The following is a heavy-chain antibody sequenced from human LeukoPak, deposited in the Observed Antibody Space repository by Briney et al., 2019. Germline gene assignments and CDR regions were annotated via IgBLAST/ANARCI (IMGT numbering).Heavy chain of an antibody. J-gene: IGHJ4*02. CDR1: GFTVSSNY. Sequence: GGSLRLSCAASGFTVSSNYMSWVRQAPGKGLEWVSSISSSSSYIYYADSVKGRFTISRDNAKNSLYLQMNSLRAEDTAVYYCARSHDYVWGSYRSFDYWGQGTLVTVSS. CDR2: ISSSSSYI. CDR3: ARSHDYVWGSYRSFDY. V-gene: IGHV3-21*01. D-gene: IGHD3-16*02.